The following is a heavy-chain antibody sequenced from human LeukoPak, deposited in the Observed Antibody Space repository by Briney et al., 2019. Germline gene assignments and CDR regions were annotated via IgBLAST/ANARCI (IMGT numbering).Heavy chain of an antibody. V-gene: IGHV3-21*06. CDR1: GFTFSSYN. CDR3: ARDLEVLPAYGLDV. D-gene: IGHD2-2*01. Sequence: PGGSLRLSCAASGFTFSSYNMNWVRQAPGKGLEWVSSISSSSSYIYYADSVQGRFSISRGNVKNSLFLQMNSLRAEDTAVYYCARDLEVLPAYGLDVWGQGTTVTVSS. CDR2: ISSSSSYI. J-gene: IGHJ6*02.